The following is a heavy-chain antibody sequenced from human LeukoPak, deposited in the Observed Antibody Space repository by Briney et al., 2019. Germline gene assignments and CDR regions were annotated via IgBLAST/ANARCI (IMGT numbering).Heavy chain of an antibody. Sequence: SETLSLTCTVSGSSISSGPYSWGWIRQPPGKGLEWIGNIYYSGCTYYNPSLKSRVTISVDMSRNQFSLKLSSVSAADTAVYYCARHGVAVDYWGQGTLVTVSS. J-gene: IGHJ4*02. CDR3: ARHGVAVDY. CDR1: GSSISSGPYS. CDR2: IYYSGCT. V-gene: IGHV4-39*01. D-gene: IGHD3-16*01.